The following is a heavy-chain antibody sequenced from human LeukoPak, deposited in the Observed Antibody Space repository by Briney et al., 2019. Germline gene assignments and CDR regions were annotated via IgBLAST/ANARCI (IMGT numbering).Heavy chain of an antibody. J-gene: IGHJ4*02. CDR1: GGSFSGYY. D-gene: IGHD6-6*01. Sequence: SETLSLTCAVYGGSFSGYYWSWIRQPPGKGLEWVGEINHSGSTNYNPSLKSRVTISVDTSKNQLSLKLSSVTAADTAVYYCARHSSSRYSSSYFDYWGQGTLVTVSS. CDR2: INHSGST. V-gene: IGHV4-34*01. CDR3: ARHSSSRYSSSYFDY.